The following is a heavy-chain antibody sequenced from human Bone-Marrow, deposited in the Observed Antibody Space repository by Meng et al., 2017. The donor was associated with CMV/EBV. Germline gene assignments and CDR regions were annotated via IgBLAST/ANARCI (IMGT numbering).Heavy chain of an antibody. Sequence: GESLKISCAASGFTFSSYAMSWVRQAPGKGLEWVSSISGSGGSTFYADSVRGRFTISRDNSKNTLFLQMNSLRAEDTAIYYCAKDWITPIGAASDYWGQGTLVTVSS. CDR3: AKDWITPIGAASDY. D-gene: IGHD2-2*03. CDR1: GFTFSSYA. V-gene: IGHV3-23*01. J-gene: IGHJ4*02. CDR2: ISGSGGST.